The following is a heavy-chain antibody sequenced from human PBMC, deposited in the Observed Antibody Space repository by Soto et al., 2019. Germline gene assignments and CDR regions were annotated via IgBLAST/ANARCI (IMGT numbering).Heavy chain of an antibody. J-gene: IGHJ3*02. V-gene: IGHV3-30-3*01. Sequence: GGSLRLSCAASGFTFSSYAMHWVRQAPGKGLEWVAVISYDGSNKYYADSVKGRFTISRDNSKNTLYLQMNSLRAEYTAVYYCAREAWRGYCSGGSCYSGAFDIWGQGTMVTVSS. CDR2: ISYDGSNK. CDR1: GFTFSSYA. CDR3: AREAWRGYCSGGSCYSGAFDI. D-gene: IGHD2-15*01.